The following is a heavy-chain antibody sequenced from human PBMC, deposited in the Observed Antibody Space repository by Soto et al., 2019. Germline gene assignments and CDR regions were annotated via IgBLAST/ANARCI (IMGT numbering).Heavy chain of an antibody. CDR3: ARSVDP. CDR1: GCSISSGGYY. V-gene: IGHV4-31*03. J-gene: IGHJ5*02. CDR2: IYYSGTT. Sequence: QVQLQESGPGLVKHSQTRSLTCTVSGCSISSGGYYWIRIRQHPGKGMEWIEYIYYSGTTYYNPSLRSRVTTSVDTSKNQFSLRLTSVTAADTAVYYCARSVDPWGHGTLVTVSS.